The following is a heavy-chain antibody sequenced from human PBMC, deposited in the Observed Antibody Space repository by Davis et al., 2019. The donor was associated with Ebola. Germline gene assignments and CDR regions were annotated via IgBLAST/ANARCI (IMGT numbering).Heavy chain of an antibody. D-gene: IGHD4-11*01. CDR1: GYTFTGYY. Sequence: ASVKVSCKASGYTFTGYYMHWVRQAPGQGLEWMGRINPNSGGTNYAQKFQGRVTMTRDTSISTVYMELSSLRYDDTADYYCARGHNYAHEYWGQGTLVTVSS. CDR3: ARGHNYAHEY. CDR2: INPNSGGT. V-gene: IGHV1-2*06. J-gene: IGHJ4*02.